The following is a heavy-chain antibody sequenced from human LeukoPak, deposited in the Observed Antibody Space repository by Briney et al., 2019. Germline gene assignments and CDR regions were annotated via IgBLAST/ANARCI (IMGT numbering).Heavy chain of an antibody. CDR2: IYHTGST. J-gene: IGHJ4*02. CDR3: ASRKLGNDY. Sequence: SETLSLTCTVSGGSISSSSYYWGWIRQSPGKGLEWIGYIYHTGSTSYSPSLKSRVTISADTSQNQFSLKLSSVTAADTAVYYCASRKLGNDYWGQGTLVTVSS. CDR1: GGSISSSSYY. D-gene: IGHD7-27*01. V-gene: IGHV4-61*05.